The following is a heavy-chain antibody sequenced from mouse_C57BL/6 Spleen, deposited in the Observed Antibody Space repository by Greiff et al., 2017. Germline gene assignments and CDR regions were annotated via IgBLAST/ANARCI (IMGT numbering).Heavy chain of an antibody. J-gene: IGHJ2*01. V-gene: IGHV1-66*01. Sequence: QVQLQQSGPELVKPGASVKISCKASGYSFTSYYIHWVKQRPGQGLEWIGWIYPGSGNTKYNEKFKGKATLTADTSSSTDYMQLSSLTSEDSAVYYCARRGNYGYDYWGQGTTLTVSS. CDR2: IYPGSGNT. D-gene: IGHD2-14*01. CDR1: GYSFTSYY. CDR3: ARRGNYGYDY.